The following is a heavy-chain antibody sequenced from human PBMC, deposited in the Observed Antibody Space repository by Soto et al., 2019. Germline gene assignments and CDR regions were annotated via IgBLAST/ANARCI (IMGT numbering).Heavy chain of an antibody. J-gene: IGHJ4*02. D-gene: IGHD3-22*01. Sequence: SETLSLTCTVSGGSISSGGYYWSWIRQHPGKGLEWIGYIYYSGSTYYNPSLKSRVTISVDTSKNQFSLKLSSVTAADTAVYYCARGYYDSSGYYYEGYWGQGTLVTVSS. CDR2: IYYSGST. CDR1: GGSISSGGYY. V-gene: IGHV4-31*03. CDR3: ARGYYDSSGYYYEGY.